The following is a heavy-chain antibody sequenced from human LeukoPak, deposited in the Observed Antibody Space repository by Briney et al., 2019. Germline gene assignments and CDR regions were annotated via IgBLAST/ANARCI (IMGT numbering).Heavy chain of an antibody. Sequence: GGSLRLSCAASGFTFSSYWMSWVRQAPGKGLEWVANIKQDGSEKYYVDSVKGRFTISRDNAKNSLYLQMNSLRAEDTAVYYCARLASDYYDSSGLSPPADYWGQGTLITVSS. CDR3: ARLASDYYDSSGLSPPADY. D-gene: IGHD3-22*01. J-gene: IGHJ4*02. V-gene: IGHV3-7*01. CDR1: GFTFSSYW. CDR2: IKQDGSEK.